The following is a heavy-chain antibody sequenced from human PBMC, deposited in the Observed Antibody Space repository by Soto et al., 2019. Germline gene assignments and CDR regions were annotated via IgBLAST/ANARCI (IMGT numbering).Heavy chain of an antibody. J-gene: IGHJ6*02. D-gene: IGHD4-17*01. CDR3: ARDGNYGVGDYYYGMDV. V-gene: IGHV3-30-3*01. Sequence: QVQLVESGGGVVQPGRSLRLSCAASGFTFSSYAMHWVRQAPGKGLEWVQVISYDGSNKYYADSVKGRFTISRDNSKNTLYLQMNSLRAEDTAVYYCARDGNYGVGDYYYGMDVWGQGTTVTVSS. CDR2: ISYDGSNK. CDR1: GFTFSSYA.